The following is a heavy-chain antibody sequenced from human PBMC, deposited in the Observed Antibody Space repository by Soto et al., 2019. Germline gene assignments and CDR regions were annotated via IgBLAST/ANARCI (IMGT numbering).Heavy chain of an antibody. J-gene: IGHJ6*02. D-gene: IGHD3-16*01. CDR3: AKDISGRGDYYGMDV. Sequence: GGSLRLSCAASGFTFDDYAMHWVRQAPGKGLEWVSLISGDGGSTYYADSVKGRFTISRDNSKNSLYLQMNSLRTEDLALDYCAKDISGRGDYYGMDVWGQGTTVAVSS. V-gene: IGHV3-43*02. CDR2: ISGDGGST. CDR1: GFTFDDYA.